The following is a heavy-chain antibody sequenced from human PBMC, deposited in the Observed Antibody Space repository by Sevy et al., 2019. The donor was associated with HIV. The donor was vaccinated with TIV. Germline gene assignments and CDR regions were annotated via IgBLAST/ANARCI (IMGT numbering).Heavy chain of an antibody. CDR1: GYTLTKLA. CDR3: ATVGLTYYSGSSSYQGDWFDP. V-gene: IGHV1-24*01. J-gene: IGHJ5*02. Sequence: ASVKVSCKVSGYTLTKLAIHWLRQAPGKGLEWMGDFDPQDDEILYAQRFQGRLTMTEDTSTETAYMELSSLTSEDTAVYYCATVGLTYYSGSSSYQGDWFDPWGQGTLVTVSS. CDR2: FDPQDDEI. D-gene: IGHD2-15*01.